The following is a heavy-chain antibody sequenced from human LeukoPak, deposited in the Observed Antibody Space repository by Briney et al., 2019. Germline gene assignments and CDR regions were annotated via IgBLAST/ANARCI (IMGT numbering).Heavy chain of an antibody. CDR1: GFTFSTYA. J-gene: IGHJ3*02. CDR3: ARASDAHVDSAFDI. V-gene: IGHV3-23*01. Sequence: GGSLRLSCAASGFTFSTYAMSWVRQAPGKGLEWVSGISGSDGSTYYADSVKGRFAISRDNSKDTVFLHMSSLRAEDTALYYCARASDAHVDSAFDIWGQGTMVTVSS. CDR2: ISGSDGST.